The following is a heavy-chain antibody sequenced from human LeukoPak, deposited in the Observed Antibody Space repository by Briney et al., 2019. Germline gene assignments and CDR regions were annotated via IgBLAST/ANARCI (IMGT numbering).Heavy chain of an antibody. D-gene: IGHD6-6*01. Sequence: SETLSLTCTVSGVSISTSGYYWVWIRQPPGKGLEWLGNIYYSGTTLYNPSLKSRVTISIDTSKNQFSLKLSSVTAADTAVYYCARYSSSSGWFDPWGQGALVTVAS. J-gene: IGHJ5*02. CDR1: GVSISTSGYY. V-gene: IGHV4-39*01. CDR3: ARYSSSSGWFDP. CDR2: IYYSGTT.